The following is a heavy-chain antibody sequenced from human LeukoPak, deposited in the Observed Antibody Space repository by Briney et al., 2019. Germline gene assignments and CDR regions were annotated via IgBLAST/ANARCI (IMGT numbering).Heavy chain of an antibody. J-gene: IGHJ3*02. Sequence: AGGSLRLSCAASGFTVSSNYMSWVRQAPGKGLGWVSVIYSGGSTYYADSVKGRFTISRDNSKSALYLQMNILRAEDTAVYYCAKGQGVGSYPGRVFDIWGQGARVTVSS. CDR3: AKGQGVGSYPGRVFDI. CDR2: IYSGGST. D-gene: IGHD1-26*01. V-gene: IGHV3-66*01. CDR1: GFTVSSNY.